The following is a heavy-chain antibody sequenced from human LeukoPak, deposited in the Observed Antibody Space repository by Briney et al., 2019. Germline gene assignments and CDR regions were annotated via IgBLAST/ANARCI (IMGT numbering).Heavy chain of an antibody. CDR2: IYYSGST. D-gene: IGHD2-15*01. V-gene: IGHV4-59*12. J-gene: IGHJ6*03. Sequence: PSETLSLTCTVSGGSISSYYWSWIRQPPGKGLEWIGYIYYSGSTNYNPSLKSRVTISVDTSKNQFSLKLSSVTAADTAVYYCARGRGYCSGGSCYAFYYYYYMDVWGKGTTVTVSS. CDR3: ARGRGYCSGGSCYAFYYYYYMDV. CDR1: GGSISSYY.